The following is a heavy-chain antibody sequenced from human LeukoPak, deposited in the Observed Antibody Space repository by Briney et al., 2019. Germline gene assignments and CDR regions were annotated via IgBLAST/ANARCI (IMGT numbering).Heavy chain of an antibody. J-gene: IGHJ3*02. CDR1: GFTFSSYG. CDR3: ARDAPSFDAFDI. Sequence: GRSLRLSCAASGFTFSSYGMHWVRQAPGKGLEWVAVISYDGSNKYYADSVKGRFTISRDNSKNTLYLQMNSLRAEDTAVYYCARDAPSFDAFDIWGQGTMVTVSS. V-gene: IGHV3-30*03. CDR2: ISYDGSNK.